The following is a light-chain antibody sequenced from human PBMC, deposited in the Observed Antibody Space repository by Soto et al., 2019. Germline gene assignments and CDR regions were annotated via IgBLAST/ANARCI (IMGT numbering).Light chain of an antibody. CDR2: ASS. Sequence: VMTQSPGNLSVSPGERATLFCSASQNVVNNIAWYQVKPAQPPRLLIYASSTRATGIPATFSGSGSETQFSLTISSLQSEDSAVYSCQQYYHLGLSFGGGTKVEI. V-gene: IGKV3D-15*01. CDR3: QQYYHLGLS. CDR1: QNVVNN. J-gene: IGKJ4*01.